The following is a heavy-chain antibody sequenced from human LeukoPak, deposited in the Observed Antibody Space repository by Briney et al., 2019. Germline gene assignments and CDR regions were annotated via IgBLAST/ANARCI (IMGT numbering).Heavy chain of an antibody. CDR1: GGTFSSYA. Sequence: ASVKVSCKASGGTFSSYAISWVRQAPGQGLEWMGRIIPILGIANYAQKFQGRVTITADKSTSTAYMELSSLRSEDTAVYYCARFVGSSSWYGADNWFDPWGQGTLVTVSS. D-gene: IGHD6-13*01. CDR2: IIPILGIA. CDR3: ARFVGSSSWYGADNWFDP. V-gene: IGHV1-69*04. J-gene: IGHJ5*02.